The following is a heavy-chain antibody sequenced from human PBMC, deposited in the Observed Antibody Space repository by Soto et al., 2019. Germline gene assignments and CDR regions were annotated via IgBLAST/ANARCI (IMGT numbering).Heavy chain of an antibody. D-gene: IGHD6-13*01. CDR1: GGSISSGGYY. J-gene: IGHJ6*02. CDR2: IYYSGST. Sequence: TLSLTCTVSGGSISSGGYYWSWIRQHPGKGLEWIGYIYYSGSTYYNPSLKSRVTISVDTSKNQFSLKLSSVTAADTAVYYCARAGSAVSSWYTVTNYYGMDVWGQGTTVTVSS. V-gene: IGHV4-31*03. CDR3: ARAGSAVSSWYTVTNYYGMDV.